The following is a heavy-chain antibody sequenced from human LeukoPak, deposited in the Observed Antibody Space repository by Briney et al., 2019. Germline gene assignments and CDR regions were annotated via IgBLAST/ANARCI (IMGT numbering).Heavy chain of an antibody. D-gene: IGHD2-2*02. V-gene: IGHV3-23*01. CDR3: AKDFCSSTSCYTYY. CDR1: GFTFSSYA. CDR2: ISGSGGST. Sequence: GGSLRLSCAASGFTFSSYAMSWVRQAPGKGLEWVSAISGSGGSTYYADSVKGWFTISRDDSKNTLYLQMNSLRAEDTAVYYCAKDFCSSTSCYTYYWGQGTLVTVSS. J-gene: IGHJ4*02.